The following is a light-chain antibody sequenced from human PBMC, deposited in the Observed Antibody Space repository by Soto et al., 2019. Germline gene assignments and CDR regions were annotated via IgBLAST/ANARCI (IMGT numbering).Light chain of an antibody. CDR3: QQYGSSGT. CDR1: QYVRSF. V-gene: IGKV3-11*01. J-gene: IGKJ1*01. CDR2: DAS. Sequence: EIVLTQSPATLSWSPGERATLSCRASQYVRSFSAWYQQKAGQAPRLLIYDASHRATGIPASFSGSGSGTDFTLTISRLEPEDFAVYYCQQYGSSGTFGQGTKVDIK.